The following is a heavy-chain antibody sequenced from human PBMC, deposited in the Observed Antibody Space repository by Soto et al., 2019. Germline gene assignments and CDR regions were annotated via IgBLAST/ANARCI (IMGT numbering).Heavy chain of an antibody. J-gene: IGHJ6*02. CDR2: IYHSGST. CDR3: AREGGGPTDMVDV. D-gene: IGHD3-9*01. Sequence: PSETLSLTCAVSGGSICSSNWWSWVRQPPGKGLEWIGEIYHSGSTNYNPSLKSRVTISVDKSKNQFSLKLSSVTAADTAVYYCAREGGGPTDMVDVWGQGTTVTVSS. V-gene: IGHV4-4*02. CDR1: GGSICSSNW.